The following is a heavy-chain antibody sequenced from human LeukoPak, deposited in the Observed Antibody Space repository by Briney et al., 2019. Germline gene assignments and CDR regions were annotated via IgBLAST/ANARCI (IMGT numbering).Heavy chain of an antibody. Sequence: SETLSLTCTVSGGSISEYYWSWIWQPPGKGLEWIGYINYSGSTNYNPSLKSRVTISVDTSKNQFSLILGSVTTADTAVYYCARQEVIVVPPAANWFDSWGQGTLVTVSS. CDR1: GGSISEYY. D-gene: IGHD2-2*01. J-gene: IGHJ5*01. CDR2: INYSGST. CDR3: ARQEVIVVPPAANWFDS. V-gene: IGHV4-59*01.